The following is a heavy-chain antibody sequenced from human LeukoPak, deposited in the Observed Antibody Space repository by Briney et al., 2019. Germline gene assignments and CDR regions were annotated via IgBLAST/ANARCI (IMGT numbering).Heavy chain of an antibody. V-gene: IGHV3-11*01. CDR3: AKTLVGATFFDY. J-gene: IGHJ4*02. CDR1: GFTFSDYY. Sequence: PGGSLRLSCAASGFTFSDYYMSWVRQAPGKGLEWVSYISSSGSTIYYADCGKGRFTISRDNAKTSLYLQMNSLRAEDTAVYYCAKTLVGATFFDYWGQGTLVTVSS. CDR2: ISSSGSTI. D-gene: IGHD1-26*01.